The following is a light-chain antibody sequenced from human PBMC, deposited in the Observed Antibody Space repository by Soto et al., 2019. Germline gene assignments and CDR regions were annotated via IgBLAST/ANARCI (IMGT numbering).Light chain of an antibody. J-gene: IGLJ2*01. CDR3: TSWTTSTTMI. V-gene: IGLV2-14*03. CDR2: DVN. CDR1: RSVIGAYNF. Sequence: QSVLTQPASVSGSPGQSITISCTGTRSVIGAYNFVSWYQQHPGEVPKLILYDVNVRPSGVSNRFSGSKSGNTASLTISGLQAEDEADYYCTSWTTSTTMIFGGGTKVTLL.